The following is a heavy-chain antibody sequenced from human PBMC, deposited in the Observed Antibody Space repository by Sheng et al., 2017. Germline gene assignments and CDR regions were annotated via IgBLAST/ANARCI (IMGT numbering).Heavy chain of an antibody. V-gene: IGHV3-7*01. CDR1: GFTFSSYW. Sequence: VQLVESGGGLVQPGGSLRLSCGVSGFTFSSYWMSWVRQAPGKGLEWVANIKQDGSEKYYVDSVKGRFTISRDNARNSLFLQMDSLRVEDTAVYYCARTHINNNFWSGGGYYFDPWGQGTLVTVSS. D-gene: IGHD3-3*01. J-gene: IGHJ5*02. CDR3: ARTHINNNFWSGGGYYFDP. CDR2: IKQDGSEK.